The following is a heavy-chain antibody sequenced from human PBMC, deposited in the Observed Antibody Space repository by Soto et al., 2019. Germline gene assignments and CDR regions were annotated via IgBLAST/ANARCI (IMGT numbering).Heavy chain of an antibody. J-gene: IGHJ6*02. V-gene: IGHV5-51*01. CDR3: ARLGAMVRGVIPTTHYYYYYGMDV. Sequence: GESLKISCQASGYTFTKYWVGWVRQMPGKGLEWMGIIYPDDSDTRYSPSFQGHVTISADKSISTAYLQWSSLKASDTAMYYCARLGAMVRGVIPTTHYYYYYGMDVWGQGTTVTVSS. D-gene: IGHD3-10*01. CDR1: GYTFTKYW. CDR2: IYPDDSDT.